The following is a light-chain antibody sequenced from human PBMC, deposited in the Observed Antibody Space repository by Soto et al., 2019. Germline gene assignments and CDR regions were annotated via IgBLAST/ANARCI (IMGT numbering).Light chain of an antibody. Sequence: QSALTQPASVSGSPGQSITISCTGTSNDVGGYNYVSWYQQHPGKAPKLMIYDVSNRPSGVSDRFSGSRSGNTASLTISGLQAEDEADYYCSSYTSISFYVFGSGTKLTVL. CDR1: SNDVGGYNY. CDR2: DVS. V-gene: IGLV2-14*03. CDR3: SSYTSISFYV. J-gene: IGLJ1*01.